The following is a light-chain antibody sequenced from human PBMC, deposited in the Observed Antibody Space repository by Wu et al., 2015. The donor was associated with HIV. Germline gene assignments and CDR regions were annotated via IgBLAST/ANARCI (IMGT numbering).Light chain of an antibody. V-gene: IGKV3-20*01. CDR2: GAS. J-gene: IGKJ1*01. CDR3: QHYGSSQWT. Sequence: EIVLTQSPGTLSLSPGERATLSCRASQSVTSSNLAWYQQKPGQPPRPLIYGASARATGIPDRFSGSGSGTDFTLTVSRLAPEDFAVYYCQHYGSSQWTFGQGTKVEVK. CDR1: QSVTSSN.